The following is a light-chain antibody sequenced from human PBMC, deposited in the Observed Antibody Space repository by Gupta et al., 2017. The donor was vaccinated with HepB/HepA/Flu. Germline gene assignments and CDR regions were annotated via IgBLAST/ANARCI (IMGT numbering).Light chain of an antibody. V-gene: IGLV3-21*04. CDR2: YDS. Sequence: SYVLTQPPSVSVAPGKTARITCGGNNIGSKSVHWYQQKPGQAPVLVIYYDSDRPSGIPERLSGSNSGNTATLTISRVEAEDEADYYCQVWDSSSDHVVFGGGIKLTVL. J-gene: IGLJ2*01. CDR1: NIGSKS. CDR3: QVWDSSSDHVV.